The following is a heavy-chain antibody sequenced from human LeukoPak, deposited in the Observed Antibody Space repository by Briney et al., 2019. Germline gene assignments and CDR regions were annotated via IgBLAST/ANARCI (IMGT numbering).Heavy chain of an antibody. V-gene: IGHV3-9*01. CDR3: AKSGLGYCSSTSCSTPFDY. CDR2: ISWNSGSI. Sequence: GVSLRLSCAASAFTFDDYARHWVRQAPGKGLEWVSGISWNSGSIGDADSVKGRFTISRDNAKNSLYLQMNSLRAEDTALYYCAKSGLGYCSSTSCSTPFDYWGQGTLVTVSS. J-gene: IGHJ4*02. CDR1: AFTFDDYA. D-gene: IGHD2-2*01.